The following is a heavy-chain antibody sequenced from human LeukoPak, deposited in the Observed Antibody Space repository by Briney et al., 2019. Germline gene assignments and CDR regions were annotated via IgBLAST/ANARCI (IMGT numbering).Heavy chain of an antibody. CDR1: GFTFSDVY. CDR2: ITGSGDST. Sequence: PRGSGTLSCAASGFTFSDVYMSWIRQAPGKGLEWVSTITGSGDSTYYADSVKGRFTVSRDNSKNTQFLQMNSLRAEDTAVYFCAKGSNNWCRFDYWGQATVVTDSS. V-gene: IGHV3-23*01. D-gene: IGHD1-1*01. J-gene: IGHJ4*02. CDR3: AKGSNNWCRFDY.